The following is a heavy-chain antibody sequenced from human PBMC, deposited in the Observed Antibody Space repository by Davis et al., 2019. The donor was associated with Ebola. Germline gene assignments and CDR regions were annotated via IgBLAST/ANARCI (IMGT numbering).Heavy chain of an antibody. CDR2: ISYDGSNK. D-gene: IGHD5-18*01. J-gene: IGHJ4*02. CDR3: ASNDPRGYSYGYYYFDY. Sequence: GESLKISCAASGFTFSSYAMHWVRQAPGKGLEWVAVISYDGSNKYYADSVKGRFTISRDNSKNTLYLQMNSLRAEDTAVYYCASNDPRGYSYGYYYFDYWGQGTLVTVSS. V-gene: IGHV3-30-3*01. CDR1: GFTFSSYA.